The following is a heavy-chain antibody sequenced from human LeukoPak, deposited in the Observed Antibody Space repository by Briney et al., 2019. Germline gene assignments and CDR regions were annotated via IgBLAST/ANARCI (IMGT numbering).Heavy chain of an antibody. Sequence: SETLSLTCSVSGGSIRSGAYYWSWIRQPAGKGLEWIGRIYTSGSTNYNPSLKSRVTISVDTSKNQFSLKLSSVTAADTAVYYCAREEGGLDVWGQGTTVIVSS. J-gene: IGHJ6*02. V-gene: IGHV4-61*02. CDR1: GGSIRSGAYY. CDR2: IYTSGST. CDR3: AREEGGLDV.